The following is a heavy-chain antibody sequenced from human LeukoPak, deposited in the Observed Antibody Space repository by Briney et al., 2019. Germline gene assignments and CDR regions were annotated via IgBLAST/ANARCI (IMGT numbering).Heavy chain of an antibody. V-gene: IGHV3-30-3*01. CDR3: ARLDIVLIGGLDP. CDR2: ISYDGSNK. D-gene: IGHD2-8*01. Sequence: GRSLRLSCAASGFTFSSYAMHWVRQAPGKGLEWVAVISYDGSNKYYADSVKGRFTISRDNSKNTLYLQMNSLRAEDTAAYYCARLDIVLIGGLDPWGQGTLVTVSS. CDR1: GFTFSSYA. J-gene: IGHJ5*02.